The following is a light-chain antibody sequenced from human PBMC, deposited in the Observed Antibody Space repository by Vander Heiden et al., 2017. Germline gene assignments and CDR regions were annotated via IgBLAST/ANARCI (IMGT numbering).Light chain of an antibody. J-gene: IGKJ1*01. CDR1: QDLGFRDGGTY. CDR2: QIS. CDR3: LQGTHWPWT. V-gene: IGKV2-30*01. Sequence: DDGMTQSPLPLSVTLGQSGSLSCRSSQDLGFRDGGTYLILFDQRPCQSPRRLIYQISNRDSGLPDRFSGTVSGTDFTLKISRVDAEDVGVFYCLQGTHWPWTFGQVTRVEI.